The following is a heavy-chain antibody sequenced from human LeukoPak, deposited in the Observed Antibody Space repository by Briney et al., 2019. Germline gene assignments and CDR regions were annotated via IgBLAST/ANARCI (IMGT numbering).Heavy chain of an antibody. CDR1: GFTFSSYA. V-gene: IGHV3-30-3*01. J-gene: IGHJ4*02. Sequence: GRSLRLSCAASGFTFSSYAMQWVRQAPGKGLEWVAIISYDGGNKYYADSVKGRFTISRDNSKNTLYLQMNSLRAEDTAVYYCARANYDQYYFDYWGQGTLVTVSS. CDR2: ISYDGGNK. D-gene: IGHD3-22*01. CDR3: ARANYDQYYFDY.